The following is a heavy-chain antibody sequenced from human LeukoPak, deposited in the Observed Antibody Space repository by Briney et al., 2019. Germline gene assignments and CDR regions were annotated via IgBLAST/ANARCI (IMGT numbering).Heavy chain of an antibody. CDR3: AKDKYSYGYNFDY. J-gene: IGHJ4*02. CDR2: ISGDGDST. D-gene: IGHD5-18*01. V-gene: IGHV3-43*02. CDR1: GFTFDDYA. Sequence: GGSLRLSCTASGFTFDDYAMHWVRQAPGKGLEWVSLISGDGDSTYYADSVKGRFTISRDNSKNSLYLQMNSLRTEDTALFYCAKDKYSYGYNFDYWGQGTLVTVSS.